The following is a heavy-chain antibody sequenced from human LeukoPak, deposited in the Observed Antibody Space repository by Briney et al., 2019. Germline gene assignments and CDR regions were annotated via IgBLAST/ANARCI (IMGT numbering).Heavy chain of an antibody. CDR1: GFTFSIYW. CDR2: INRDGSST. V-gene: IGHV3-74*01. CDR3: ARDEDWSGYYGAFDI. Sequence: GGSLRLSCAASGFTFSIYWMQWVRQAPGKGLVWVSRINRDGSSTSYADSVKGRFTISRDNATNTLYLQMNSLRAEDTAVYYCARDEDWSGYYGAFDIWGQGTMVTVSS. D-gene: IGHD3-3*01. J-gene: IGHJ3*02.